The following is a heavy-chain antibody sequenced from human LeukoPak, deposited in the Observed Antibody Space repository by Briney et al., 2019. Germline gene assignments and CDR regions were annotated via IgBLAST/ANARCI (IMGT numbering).Heavy chain of an antibody. D-gene: IGHD1-26*01. CDR2: IWYDGSNK. V-gene: IGHV3-33*01. Sequence: GGSLRLSCAASGFTFSSYDMHWVRQAPGKGLEWVAVIWYDGSNKYYADSVKGRFTISRDNSKDTLYLQLNSLRAEDTAVYYCARASGSFDYWGQGTLVSVSS. CDR1: GFTFSSYD. J-gene: IGHJ4*02. CDR3: ARASGSFDY.